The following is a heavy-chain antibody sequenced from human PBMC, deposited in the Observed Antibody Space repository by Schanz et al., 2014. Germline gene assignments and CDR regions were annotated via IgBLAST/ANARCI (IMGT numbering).Heavy chain of an antibody. J-gene: IGHJ4*02. D-gene: IGHD4-17*01. CDR1: GFTFSSYS. Sequence: EVQLVESGGGFVQPGGSLRLSCAASGFTFSSYSMNWVRQAPGKGLEWVSSISSSSSYIYYADSVKGRFTISRDRFQNTLYLRMSSLRAEDTAVYYCARPRFDYGEVDYWGQGTLVTVSS. V-gene: IGHV3-21*01. CDR3: ARPRFDYGEVDY. CDR2: ISSSSSYI.